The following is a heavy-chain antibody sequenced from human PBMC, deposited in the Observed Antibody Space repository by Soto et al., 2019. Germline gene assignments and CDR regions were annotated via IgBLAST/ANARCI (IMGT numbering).Heavy chain of an antibody. CDR1: GYTFTSYD. CDR3: ARGHGGKAGAIRYCYDGMDV. V-gene: IGHV1-8*01. D-gene: IGHD3-16*01. Sequence: ASVKVSCKASGYTFTSYDINWVRQATGQGLEWMGWMNPNSGNTGYAQKFQGRVTMTRNTSISTAYMELSSLRSEDTAVYYCARGHGGKAGAIRYCYDGMDVCGRGTTVAV. CDR2: MNPNSGNT. J-gene: IGHJ6*02.